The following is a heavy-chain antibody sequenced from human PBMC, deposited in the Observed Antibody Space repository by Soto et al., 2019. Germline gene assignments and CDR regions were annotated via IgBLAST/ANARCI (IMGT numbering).Heavy chain of an antibody. CDR2: MSERSGPP. V-gene: IGHV3-23*01. CDR3: AKDQDNTDYYWIFDL. J-gene: IGHJ2*01. Sequence: GGSLRLSCAASGFNFRKFARSWVRQAPGKGLEWVSGMSERSGPPLYADSVKGRFTISRDNSKSTLYLEMNNLRPEDTAVYYCAKDQDNTDYYWIFDLWGRGTPVT. CDR1: GFNFRKFA. D-gene: IGHD4-17*01.